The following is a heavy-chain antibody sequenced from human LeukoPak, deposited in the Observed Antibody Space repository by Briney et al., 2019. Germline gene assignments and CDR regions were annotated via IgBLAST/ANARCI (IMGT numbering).Heavy chain of an antibody. D-gene: IGHD7-27*01. CDR1: GYTFTDHY. CDR2: INPNSGDT. CDR3: ARALTGELYYFDY. Sequence: ASVKVSCKASGYTFTDHYMHWVQQAPGQGLEWMGWINPNSGDTHYAQKFQGRVTMTRDTPISTAYMELSRLRSDDTAVYYCARALTGELYYFDYWGQGTLVTVSS. V-gene: IGHV1-2*02. J-gene: IGHJ4*02.